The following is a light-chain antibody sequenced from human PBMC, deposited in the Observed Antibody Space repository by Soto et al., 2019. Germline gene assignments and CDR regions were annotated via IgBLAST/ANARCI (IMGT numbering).Light chain of an antibody. CDR3: HQYGSSPST. J-gene: IGKJ1*01. V-gene: IGKV3-20*01. CDR1: QSVRSN. Sequence: EIVMTQSPATLSVSPGERATVSCRASQSVRSNLAWYQQKPGQAPRLLIYGASYRATGIPDRFSGSGSGTDFTLTISRLEPEDFAVYYCHQYGSSPSTFGQGTKVDI. CDR2: GAS.